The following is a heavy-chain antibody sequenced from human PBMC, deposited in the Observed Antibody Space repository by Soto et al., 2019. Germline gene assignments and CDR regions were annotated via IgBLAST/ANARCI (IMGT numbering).Heavy chain of an antibody. CDR2: ISSSSSYI. CDR3: ARDGPTVTTPYFDY. CDR1: GFTFSSYS. J-gene: IGHJ4*02. V-gene: IGHV3-21*01. D-gene: IGHD4-17*01. Sequence: PGGSLRLSCAASGFTFSSYSMNWVRQAPGKGLEWVSSISSSSSYIYYADSVKGRFTISRDNAKNSLYLQMNSLRAEDTAVYYCARDGPTVTTPYFDYWGQGTLVTVS.